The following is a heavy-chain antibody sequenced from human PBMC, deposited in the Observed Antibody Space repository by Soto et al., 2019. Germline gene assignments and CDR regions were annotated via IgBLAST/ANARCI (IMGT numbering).Heavy chain of an antibody. D-gene: IGHD3-22*01. V-gene: IGHV3-11*06. Sequence: SGFTFSDYYMSWIRQAPGKGLEWVSYISSSSSYTNYADSVKGRFTISRDNAKNSLYLQMNSLRAEDTAVYYCARDPNSNPLQGGMDVWGQGTTVTVSS. CDR3: ARDPNSNPLQGGMDV. J-gene: IGHJ6*02. CDR2: ISSSSSYT. CDR1: GFTFSDYY.